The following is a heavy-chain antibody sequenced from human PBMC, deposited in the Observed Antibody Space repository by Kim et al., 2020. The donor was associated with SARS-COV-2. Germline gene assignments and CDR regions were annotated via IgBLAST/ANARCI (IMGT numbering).Heavy chain of an antibody. V-gene: IGHV1-18*01. J-gene: IGHJ3*02. CDR2: ISAYNGNT. CDR1: GYTFTSYG. D-gene: IGHD3-22*01. CDR3: ACGMEYYYDSSGYRAFDI. Sequence: ASVKVSCKASGYTFTSYGISWVRQAPGQGLEWMGWISAYNGNTNYAQKLQGRVTMTTDTSTSTAYMELRSLRSDDTAVYYCACGMEYYYDSSGYRAFDIWGQGTMVTVSS.